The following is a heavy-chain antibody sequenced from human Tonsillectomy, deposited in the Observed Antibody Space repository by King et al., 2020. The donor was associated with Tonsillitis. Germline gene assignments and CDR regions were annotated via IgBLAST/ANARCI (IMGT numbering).Heavy chain of an antibody. D-gene: IGHD6-6*01. Sequence: VQLVESGGGLVQPGGSLRLSCAASGFIFTNYAMSWVRQAPGKGVEWVSGISGSGGSTYYAYSVKGRFTISSEKSKDTLYLPMNSLRAEDTAVYFCGGNWNEYSSSWFYYYYYVDVWGKGTTVTVSS. CDR1: GFIFTNYA. V-gene: IGHV3-23*04. J-gene: IGHJ6*03. CDR3: GGNWNEYSSSWFYYYYYVDV. CDR2: ISGSGGST.